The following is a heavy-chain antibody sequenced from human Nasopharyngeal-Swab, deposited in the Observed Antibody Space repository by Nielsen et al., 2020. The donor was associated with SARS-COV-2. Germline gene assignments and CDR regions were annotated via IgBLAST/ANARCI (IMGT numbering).Heavy chain of an antibody. D-gene: IGHD2-2*01. CDR3: ARDLGGGYCTTTNCPGS. J-gene: IGHJ1*01. Sequence: SISCAASGFTFSTYSLDWVRQAPGKGLEWVSVTEIGGTTHYADSVKGRFSISRDSSTNTLYLQMNNVRAEDTAVYYCARDLGGGYCTTTNCPGSWGQGTLVTVSS. CDR1: GFTFSTYS. CDR2: TEIGGTT. V-gene: IGHV3-53*01.